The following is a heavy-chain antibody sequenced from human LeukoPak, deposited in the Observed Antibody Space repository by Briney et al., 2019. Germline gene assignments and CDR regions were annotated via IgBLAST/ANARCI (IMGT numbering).Heavy chain of an antibody. V-gene: IGHV4-59*01. CDR1: GGSISSYY. CDR2: IYYSGST. CDR3: ARGGNSSGWYSFYFDY. J-gene: IGHJ4*02. Sequence: PSESLSLTCTGSGGSISSYYWSWMRQPPGKGLEWIGYIYYSGSTNYNPSLKSRVTISVDTSKNQFSLKLSSVTAVDTAVYYCARGGNSSGWYSFYFDYWGQGTLVTVSS. D-gene: IGHD6-19*01.